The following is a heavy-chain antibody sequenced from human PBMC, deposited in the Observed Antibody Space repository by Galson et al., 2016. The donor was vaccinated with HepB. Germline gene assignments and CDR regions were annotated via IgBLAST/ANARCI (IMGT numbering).Heavy chain of an antibody. CDR1: GYTFTTSG. CDR2: ISTYSGDT. V-gene: IGHV1-18*01. J-gene: IGHJ4*02. Sequence: KASGYTFTTSGISWVRQAPGQGLEWMGWISTYSGDTKYAQNFQGGLTLTTDSSTTTAYMELRSLRFDDTAMYYCARDVQYRFDSWGQGTLVTVSS. D-gene: IGHD2/OR15-2a*01. CDR3: ARDVQYRFDS.